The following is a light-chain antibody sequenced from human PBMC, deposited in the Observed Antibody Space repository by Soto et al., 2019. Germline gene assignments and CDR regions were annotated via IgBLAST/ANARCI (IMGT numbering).Light chain of an antibody. J-gene: IGKJ2*01. CDR3: QQYCSSPPYT. CDR1: QSVSSSY. V-gene: IGKV3-20*01. Sequence: EIVLTQSPGTLSLSPGERATLSCRASQSVSSSYLAWYQQKPGQSPRLLIYGESSRATGIPNRFSGSGSGTDFSLTISRLEPEDFPVYYYQQYCSSPPYTFGQGPKLDIK. CDR2: GES.